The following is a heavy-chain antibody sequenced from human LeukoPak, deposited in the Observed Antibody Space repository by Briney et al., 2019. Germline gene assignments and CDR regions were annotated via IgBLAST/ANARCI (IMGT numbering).Heavy chain of an antibody. CDR2: ISWNSGSI. CDR3: AKGGAAVDY. CDR1: GFTFDDYA. J-gene: IGHJ4*02. Sequence: GGSLRLSCAASGFTFDDYAMHWVRQAPGKGLEGVSGISWNSGSIGYADSVKGRFTISRDNAKNSLYLQMNSLRAEDTALYYCAKGGAAVDYWGQGTLVTVSS. V-gene: IGHV3-9*01. D-gene: IGHD6-13*01.